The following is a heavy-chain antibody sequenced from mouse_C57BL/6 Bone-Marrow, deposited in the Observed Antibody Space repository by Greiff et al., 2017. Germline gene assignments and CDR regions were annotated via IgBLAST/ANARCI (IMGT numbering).Heavy chain of an antibody. CDR2: FHPYNDDT. D-gene: IGHD5-1*01. CDR3: ARSSTFFYDFDY. Sequence: QVQLQQSGAELVKPGASVKMSCTASGFTFTTYPIEWMKQNHGKSLEWIGNFHPYNDDTKYNEKFKGKATLTVEKSSNTVYLELSRLTSDDSAVYYCARSSTFFYDFDYWGQGTTLTVSS. V-gene: IGHV1-47*01. J-gene: IGHJ2*01. CDR1: GFTFTTYP.